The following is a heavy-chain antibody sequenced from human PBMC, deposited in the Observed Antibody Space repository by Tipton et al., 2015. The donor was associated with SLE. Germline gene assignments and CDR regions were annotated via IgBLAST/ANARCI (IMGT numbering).Heavy chain of an antibody. CDR3: AKEDLAIGIAVRGAFDI. Sequence: GSLRLSCAASGFTFSSYGMSWVRQAPGKGLEWVSGISGGGGATDYADSVKGRFTISRDNSKKTLYLQMSSLRAEDTAVYYCAKEDLAIGIAVRGAFDIWGQGTMVTVSS. J-gene: IGHJ3*02. D-gene: IGHD6-19*01. V-gene: IGHV3-23*01. CDR1: GFTFSSYG. CDR2: ISGGGGAT.